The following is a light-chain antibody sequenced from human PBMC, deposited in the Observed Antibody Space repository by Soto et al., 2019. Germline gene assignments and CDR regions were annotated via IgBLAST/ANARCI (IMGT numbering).Light chain of an antibody. J-gene: IGKJ2*01. CDR3: QQSYSPPPT. CDR2: GGF. CDR1: QSIRTS. V-gene: IGKV1-39*01. Sequence: DIQMTQSPSSLSASVGDRVTITCRASQSIRTSLNWYQQKPGKAPKLLIYGGFSLQSGAPSRFSGSGSGTDFTLTISSLQPEDFAVYYCQQSYSPPPTFGQGNKVEIK.